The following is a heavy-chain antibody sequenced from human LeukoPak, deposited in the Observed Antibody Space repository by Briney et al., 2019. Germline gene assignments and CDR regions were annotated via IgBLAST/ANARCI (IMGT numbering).Heavy chain of an antibody. D-gene: IGHD3-16*01. V-gene: IGHV3-23*01. CDR2: ISGSSDTT. J-gene: IGHJ4*02. CDR3: AKRIGGVNSFDH. Sequence: GGSLRLSCAGSGFTFSSYAMSWVRQAPGKGLEWVSVISGSSDTTYYADSVKGRFIISRDNSKNTLYLQMNSLRAEDTAVYYCAKRIGGVNSFDHWGQGTLVTVSS. CDR1: GFTFSSYA.